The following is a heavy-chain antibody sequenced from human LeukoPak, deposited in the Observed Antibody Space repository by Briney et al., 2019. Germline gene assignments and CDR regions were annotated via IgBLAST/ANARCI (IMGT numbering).Heavy chain of an antibody. CDR1: GYTFTGYY. CDR2: INPNSGGT. Sequence: GASVKVSCKASGYTFTGYYMHWVRQAPGQGLEWMGWINPNSGGTNYAQKFQGRVTMTRDTSIITAYMELSRLRSDDTAVYYCARDRGTTVVTALFDYWGQGTLVTVSS. D-gene: IGHD4-23*01. J-gene: IGHJ4*02. V-gene: IGHV1-2*02. CDR3: ARDRGTTVVTALFDY.